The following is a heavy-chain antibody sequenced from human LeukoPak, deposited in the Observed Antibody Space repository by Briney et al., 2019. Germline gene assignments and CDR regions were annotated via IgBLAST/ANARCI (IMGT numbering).Heavy chain of an antibody. CDR1: GFTFSSYA. CDR2: NSGSGGST. J-gene: IGHJ4*02. D-gene: IGHD3-22*01. CDR3: AKQQTMIVVVITYDY. V-gene: IGHV3-23*01. Sequence: GGSLRLSCAASGFTFSSYAMSWVRQAPGKGLEWVSANSGSGGSTYYADSVKGRFTISRDNSKNTLYLQMNSLRAEDTAVYYCAKQQTMIVVVITYDYWGQGTLVTVSS.